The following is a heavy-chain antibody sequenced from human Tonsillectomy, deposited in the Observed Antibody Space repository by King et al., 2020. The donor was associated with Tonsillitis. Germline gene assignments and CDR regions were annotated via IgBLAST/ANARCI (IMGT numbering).Heavy chain of an antibody. CDR1: GGSISSGDYY. CDR3: ARGGGAVTTVFNWYFDI. CDR2: IYYSGST. Sequence: QLQESGPGLVKPSQNLSLTCTVSGGSISSGDYYWSWIRQPPGKGLEWIGYIYYSGSTYYNPSLKSRVTISVDTSKNQFSLKLSSVTAADTAVYYCARGGGAVTTVFNWYFDIWGRGTLVTVSS. V-gene: IGHV4-30-4*01. J-gene: IGHJ2*01. D-gene: IGHD4-17*01.